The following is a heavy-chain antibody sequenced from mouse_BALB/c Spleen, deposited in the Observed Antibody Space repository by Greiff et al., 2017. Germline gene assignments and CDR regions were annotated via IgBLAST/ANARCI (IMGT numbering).Heavy chain of an antibody. Sequence: DLVKPGASVKLSCKASGYTFTSYWINWIKQRPGQGLEWIGRIAPGSGSTYYNEMFKGKATLTVDTSSSTAYIQLSSLSSEDSAVYCCGGRYEGRSYFCALDEGGQGTRVTVAA. V-gene: IGHV1S41*01. CDR3: GGRYEGRSYFCALDE. D-gene: IGHD1-1*01. J-gene: IGHJ3*01. CDR2: IAPGSGST. CDR1: GYTFTSYW.